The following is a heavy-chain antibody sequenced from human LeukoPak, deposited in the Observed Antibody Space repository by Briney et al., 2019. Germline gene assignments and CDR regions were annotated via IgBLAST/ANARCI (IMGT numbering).Heavy chain of an antibody. CDR1: RYKFADDY. J-gene: IGHJ4*02. CDR3: APTAEAYTSWWKV. V-gene: IGHV1-2*02. CDR2: INPDSGFT. Sequence: ASVKVSCKASRYKFADDYMHWVRQAPGQGLEFMGWINPDSGFTNYAQKFKGRVTMTRDTSISTAYLEVRSLTSDDTAVYYCAPTAEAYTSWWKVWGQGTLVTVSS. D-gene: IGHD3-16*01.